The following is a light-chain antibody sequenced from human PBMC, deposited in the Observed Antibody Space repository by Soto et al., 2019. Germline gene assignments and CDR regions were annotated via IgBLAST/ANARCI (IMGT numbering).Light chain of an antibody. CDR3: SSCTSSTAYV. CDR1: SSDVGGYNY. Sequence: QSVLTQPASVSGSPGQSITISCTGTSSDVGGYNYVSRYQLHPGKAPKLMVYEVSNRPSGVSNRFSGSKSGNTASLTISGLQAEDEADYYCSSCTSSTAYVFGTGTKVTVL. V-gene: IGLV2-14*01. J-gene: IGLJ1*01. CDR2: EVS.